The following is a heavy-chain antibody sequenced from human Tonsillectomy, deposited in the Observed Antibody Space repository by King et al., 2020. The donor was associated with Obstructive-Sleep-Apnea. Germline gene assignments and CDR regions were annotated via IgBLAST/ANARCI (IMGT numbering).Heavy chain of an antibody. Sequence: QLVQSGAEVKKPGASVKVSCKASGYSFTGYYMHWVRQAPGQGLEWMGWINPNSGGTNYAQKFQGRVIMTRDTSISTAYMELSRLRSDDTAVYYCARDYGVTAARLDDAFDIWGQGTMVTVSS. V-gene: IGHV1-2*02. D-gene: IGHD2-2*01. CDR3: ARDYGVTAARLDDAFDI. CDR1: GYSFTGYY. J-gene: IGHJ3*02. CDR2: INPNSGGT.